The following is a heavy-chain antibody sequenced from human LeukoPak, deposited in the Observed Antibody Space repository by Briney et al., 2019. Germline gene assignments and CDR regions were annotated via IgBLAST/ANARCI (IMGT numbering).Heavy chain of an antibody. CDR2: TRGSGGSA. J-gene: IGHJ4*02. V-gene: IGHV3-23*01. D-gene: IGHD1-14*01. CDR1: GFTFSSYA. CDR3: AKDRPHPSAEPTNFDY. Sequence: GGSLTLSSAASGFTFSSYAMSWVRQAPGKGLEWVSATRGSGGSAYYADSVKGRSTISRDNSKNTLYLQMNRLRAEDTAVYYCAKDRPHPSAEPTNFDYWGQGTLVTVSS.